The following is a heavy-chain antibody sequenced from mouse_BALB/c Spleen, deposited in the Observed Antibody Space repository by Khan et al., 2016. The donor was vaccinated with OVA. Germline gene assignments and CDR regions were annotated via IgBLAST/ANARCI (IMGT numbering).Heavy chain of an antibody. CDR1: GFSLTSYG. J-gene: IGHJ4*01. CDR3: AGFEASYYAMYY. D-gene: IGHD6-1*01. CDR2: LWGDGSI. V-gene: IGHV2-3*01. Sequence: QVQLKQSGPGLVAPSQSLSITCTVSGFSLTSYGVNWVRPPPGKGLVWLGVLWGDGSINYHSALISRLSITKDNSKSQVFFNMYSLQTDDTATYYCAGFEASYYAMYYWGQGTSVTVSS.